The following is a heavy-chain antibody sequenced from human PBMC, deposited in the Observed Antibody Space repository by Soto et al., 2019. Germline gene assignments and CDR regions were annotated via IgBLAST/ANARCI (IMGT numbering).Heavy chain of an antibody. CDR2: IYYSGST. J-gene: IGHJ4*02. CDR3: AVSNTDHDY. CDR1: GGSISSYY. D-gene: IGHD2-2*02. V-gene: IGHV4-59*08. Sequence: SETLSLTCTGSGGSISSYYWSWIRQPPGKGLEWIGYIYYSGSTNYNPSLKSRVTISVDTSKNQFSLKLSSVTAADTAVYYCAVSNTDHDYWGQGTLVTVSS.